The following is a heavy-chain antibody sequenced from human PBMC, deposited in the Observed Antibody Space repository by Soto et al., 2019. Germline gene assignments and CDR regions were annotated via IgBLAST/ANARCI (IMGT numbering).Heavy chain of an antibody. CDR1: RFRFSDYY. V-gene: IGHV3-11*01. CDR2: INSSGTTI. J-gene: IGHJ6*02. CDR3: ARSEGNYYYYGMDV. Sequence: QLVESGGGLVKPGGSLRLSCEASRFRFSDYYMSWVRQAPGKGLEWVSFINSSGTTIYYADSVKGRFTISRGNAKNSLFLQRYSLRVEDTAVYYCARSEGNYYYYGMDVWGQGTTVTVSS.